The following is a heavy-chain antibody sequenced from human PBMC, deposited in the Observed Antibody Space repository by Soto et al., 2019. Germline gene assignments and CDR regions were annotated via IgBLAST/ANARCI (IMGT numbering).Heavy chain of an antibody. CDR2: ISGSGGST. Sequence: EVQLLESGGGLVQPGGSLRLSCAASGFTFSSYAMSWVRQAPGKGLEWVSAISGSGGSTYYADSVKGRFTISRDNSKTTLYLQMNSLRAEDTAVYYCAQDHYDSSGYYYAECAFYIWGQGTMVTVSS. CDR1: GFTFSSYA. CDR3: AQDHYDSSGYYYAECAFYI. V-gene: IGHV3-23*01. J-gene: IGHJ3*02. D-gene: IGHD3-22*01.